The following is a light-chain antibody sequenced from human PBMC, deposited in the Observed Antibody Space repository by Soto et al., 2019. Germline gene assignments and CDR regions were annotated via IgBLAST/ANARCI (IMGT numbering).Light chain of an antibody. J-gene: IGLJ1*01. CDR1: SSDVGGYNY. CDR3: SSYAGYNTVV. Sequence: QSVLTQPPSASGSPGQSVTISCTGTSSDVGGYNYVSWFQQHPGKAPKLIIHEVNQRPSGVPDRFSGSKSGNTASLTVSGLQAEDEGTYHCSSYAGYNTVVFGTGTKVTVL. V-gene: IGLV2-8*01. CDR2: EVN.